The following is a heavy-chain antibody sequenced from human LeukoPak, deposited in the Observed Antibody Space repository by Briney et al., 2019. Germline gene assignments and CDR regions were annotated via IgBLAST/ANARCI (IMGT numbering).Heavy chain of an antibody. CDR3: AAGRGDY. D-gene: IGHD1-26*01. CDR2: IKEDRNVK. CDR1: GFTFSSYW. V-gene: IGHV3-7*01. J-gene: IGHJ4*02. Sequence: GGSLRLSCAASGFTFSSYWMSWARQAPGKGLEWVAIIKEDRNVKYYVDSVKGRFTISRDNAENSLYLQMNSLRAEDTAVYYCAAGRGDYWGQGTLVTVSS.